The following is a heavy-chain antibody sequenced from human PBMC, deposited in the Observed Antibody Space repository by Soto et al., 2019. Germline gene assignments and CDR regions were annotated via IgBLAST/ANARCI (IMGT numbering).Heavy chain of an antibody. CDR3: ARDQSVGLKAFDI. D-gene: IGHD3-3*01. J-gene: IGHJ3*02. CDR1: GFTFSEYS. Sequence: EVQLVESGGGLVKPGESLRLSCAGSGFTFSEYSMNWVRQAPGKGLEWVSSISTRSLSIYYADSVRGRVTISRDNARNSLYLQMNSLRAEDTAVYYCARDQSVGLKAFDIWGQGTMVTVSS. CDR2: ISTRSLSI. V-gene: IGHV3-21*02.